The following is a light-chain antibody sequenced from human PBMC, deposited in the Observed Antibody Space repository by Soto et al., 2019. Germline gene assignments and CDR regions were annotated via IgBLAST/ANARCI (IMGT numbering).Light chain of an antibody. J-gene: IGKJ1*01. CDR3: QQYDSYSWT. CDR1: ESVTSTY. Sequence: TQSPGTLSLSPGERATLSCRTSESVTSTYLAWYQQRPGKAPKLLLYDAYSLESGVPSRFRGSGSGTEFTLTISSLQPDDCATYYRQQYDSYSWTFGQGTQVEI. CDR2: DAY. V-gene: IGKV1-5*01.